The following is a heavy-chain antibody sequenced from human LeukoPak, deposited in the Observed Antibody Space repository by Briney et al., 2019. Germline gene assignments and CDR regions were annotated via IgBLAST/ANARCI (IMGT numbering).Heavy chain of an antibody. CDR2: INDSGSI. CDR1: GGSFSGYY. V-gene: IGHV4-34*01. D-gene: IGHD2-15*01. J-gene: IGHJ4*02. CDR3: ARGRIW. Sequence: KPSETLSLTCAVYGGSFSGYYWTWIRQPPGKGLEWIGEINDSGSINYNPTLKSRVTISVDTSKNQFSLKLTSVTAADTAVYYCARGRIWWGQGTLVTVSS.